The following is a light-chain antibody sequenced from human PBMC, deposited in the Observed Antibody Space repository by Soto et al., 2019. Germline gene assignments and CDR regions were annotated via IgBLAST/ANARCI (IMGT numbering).Light chain of an antibody. V-gene: IGLV2-11*01. CDR1: SSDVGGYNF. Sequence: QSALTQPRSVSGSPGQSVTISCTGTSSDVGGYNFVSWYQHHPGKAPKLVIYDVSKRPSGVPDRFSGSKSGSTASLTISGLQAEDEADYYCCSYAGSYTLVFGGGTKLTVL. CDR2: DVS. CDR3: CSYAGSYTLV. J-gene: IGLJ3*02.